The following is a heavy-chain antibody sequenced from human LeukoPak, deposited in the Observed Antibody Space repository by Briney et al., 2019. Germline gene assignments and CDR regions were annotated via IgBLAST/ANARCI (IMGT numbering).Heavy chain of an antibody. V-gene: IGHV4-59*01. CDR2: IYYSGST. J-gene: IGHJ6*02. CDR3: ARLSTSHGMDV. Sequence: SETLSLTCTVSGGSISSYYWSWIRQPPGKGLEWIGYIYYSGSTNYNPSLKSRVTISVDTSKNQFSLKLSSVTAVDTAVYYCARLSTSHGMDVWGQGTTVTVSS. D-gene: IGHD2-2*01. CDR1: GGSISSYY.